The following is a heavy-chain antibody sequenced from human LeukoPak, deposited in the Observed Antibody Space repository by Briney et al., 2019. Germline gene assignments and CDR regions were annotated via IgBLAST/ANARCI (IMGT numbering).Heavy chain of an antibody. V-gene: IGHV3-30*07. D-gene: IGHD7-27*01. CDR3: AKDGGLWVSAHWGDS. J-gene: IGHJ4*02. CDR1: GFVFSDYP. CDR2: ISFDGSHQ. Sequence: GGSLRLSCSASGFVFSDYPLHWIRQSPGKGPEWVAVISFDGSHQYYADSVKGRFTVSRDNSKNTLFLQMNSLRAEDTAVYYCAKDGGLWVSAHWGDSWGRGTLVTVSS.